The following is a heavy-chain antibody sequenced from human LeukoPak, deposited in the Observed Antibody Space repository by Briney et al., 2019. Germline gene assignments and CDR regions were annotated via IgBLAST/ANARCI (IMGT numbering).Heavy chain of an antibody. V-gene: IGHV4-34*01. J-gene: IGHJ5*02. CDR2: INHSGST. CDR3: ARGLARYCSSTSCYKGWFDP. CDR1: CGSFSGYY. Sequence: SETLSLTCAVYCGSFSGYYWSWIRQPPGKGLEWIGEINHSGSTNYNPSLKSRVTISVDTSKNQFSLKLSSVTAADTAVYYCARGLARYCSSTSCYKGWFDPWGQGTLVTVSS. D-gene: IGHD2-2*02.